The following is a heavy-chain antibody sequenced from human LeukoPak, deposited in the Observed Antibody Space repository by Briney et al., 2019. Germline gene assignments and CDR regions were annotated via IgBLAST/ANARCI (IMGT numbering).Heavy chain of an antibody. CDR2: GDYSGGT. J-gene: IGHJ4*02. D-gene: IGHD6-13*01. CDR1: GDSFSSVTDY. CDR3: ARDRAGTGFDY. V-gene: IGHV4-39*07. Sequence: SETLSLTCSVSGDSFSSVTDYWAWIRQPPGKGLEWIASGDYSGGTYYNPSLESRVAISADTSKNQFSLKLSSVTAADTAVYYCARDRAGTGFDYWGQGTLVTVSS.